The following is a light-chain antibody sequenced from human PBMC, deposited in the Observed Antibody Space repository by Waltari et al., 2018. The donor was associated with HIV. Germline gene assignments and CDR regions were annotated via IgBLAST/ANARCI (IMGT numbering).Light chain of an antibody. Sequence: DIVMTQSPDSLAVSLGGRATINCKSSQSVLYSSNQKTYLAWYQQKPGQPPKLLIYWASTRESGVPDRFSGSGSGRDFTLTISRLQAEDVAVYHCQQYDNTPYTFGQGTKLEIK. J-gene: IGKJ2*01. CDR2: WAS. CDR3: QQYDNTPYT. CDR1: QSVLYSSNQKTY. V-gene: IGKV4-1*01.